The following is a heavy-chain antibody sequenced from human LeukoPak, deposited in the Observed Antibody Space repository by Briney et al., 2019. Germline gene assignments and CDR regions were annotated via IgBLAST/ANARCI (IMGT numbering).Heavy chain of an antibody. V-gene: IGHV4-59*08. J-gene: IGHJ4*02. CDR3: ARHVSVDGYLGFDY. CDR1: GDSISSYY. Sequence: PSETLSLTRTVSGDSISSYYWSWIRQPPGKGLEWIGYIYYSGSTNYSPSLKSRVTISVDTSKNQLSLKLRFVTAADTAVYYCARHVSVDGYLGFDYWGQGTLVTVSS. D-gene: IGHD3-22*01. CDR2: IYYSGST.